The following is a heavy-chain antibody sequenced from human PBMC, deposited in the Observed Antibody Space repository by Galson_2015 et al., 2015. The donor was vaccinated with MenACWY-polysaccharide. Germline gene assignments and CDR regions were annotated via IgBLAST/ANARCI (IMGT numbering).Heavy chain of an antibody. Sequence: SLRLSCAASGFTFSSYAMNWVRQVPGKGLEWVSCISGSGADTYYADSVKGRFTISRDNSKNTLYLQMNNLRVEDTAIYFCARESNWAYDSWGTGTLVTVSS. CDR2: ISGSGADT. CDR3: ARESNWAYDS. CDR1: GFTFSSYA. D-gene: IGHD3-16*01. V-gene: IGHV3-23*01. J-gene: IGHJ4*02.